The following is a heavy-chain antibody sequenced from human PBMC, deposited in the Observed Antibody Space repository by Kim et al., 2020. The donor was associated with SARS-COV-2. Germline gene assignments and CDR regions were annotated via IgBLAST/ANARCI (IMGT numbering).Heavy chain of an antibody. CDR1: GGTFSSYA. Sequence: SVKVSCKASGGTFSSYAISWVRQAPGQGLEWMGGIIPIFGTANYAQKFQGRVTITADESTSTAYMELSSLRSEDTAVYYCASGIGIKNVDTAMAYYYYYGMDVWGQGTTVTVSS. J-gene: IGHJ6*02. CDR3: ASGIGIKNVDTAMAYYYYYGMDV. D-gene: IGHD5-18*01. CDR2: IIPIFGTA. V-gene: IGHV1-69*13.